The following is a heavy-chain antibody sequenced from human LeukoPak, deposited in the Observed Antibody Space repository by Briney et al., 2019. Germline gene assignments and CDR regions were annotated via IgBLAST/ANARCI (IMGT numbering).Heavy chain of an antibody. J-gene: IGHJ4*02. CDR1: GFTFKNAW. Sequence: GGSLRLSCEASGFTFKNAWMNWVRQAPGKGLEWVGRIKDKGDGETRDYAASVKGRFFISRDNSKNTLYLQMNSLRAEDTAVYYCAKDRNLKSWGNGDPLDYWGQGTLVTVSS. D-gene: IGHD4-17*01. V-gene: IGHV3-15*01. CDR2: IKDKGDGETR. CDR3: AKDRNLKSWGNGDPLDY.